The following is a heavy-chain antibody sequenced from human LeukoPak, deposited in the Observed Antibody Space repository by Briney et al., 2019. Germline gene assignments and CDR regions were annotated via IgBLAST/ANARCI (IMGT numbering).Heavy chain of an antibody. Sequence: SETLSLTCTVSGGSISSYYWSWIRQPPGKGLEWIGYIYYSGSTNYNPSLKSRVTISVDTSKNQFSLKLSSVTAADTAVYYCARDHGEGQFDYWGQGTLVTVSS. D-gene: IGHD7-27*01. CDR2: IYYSGST. J-gene: IGHJ4*02. CDR1: GGSISSYY. CDR3: ARDHGEGQFDY. V-gene: IGHV4-59*01.